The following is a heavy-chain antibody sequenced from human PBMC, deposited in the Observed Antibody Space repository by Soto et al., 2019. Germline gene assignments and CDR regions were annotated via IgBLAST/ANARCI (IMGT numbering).Heavy chain of an antibody. CDR2: IYYSGST. CDR3: ARVNTAMALDY. Sequence: SETLSLTCTVSGGSISSGGYYWSWIRQHPGKGLEWIGYIYYSGSTYYNPSLKSRVAISVDTSKNQFPLKLSSVTAADTAVYYCARVNTAMALDYWGQGTLVTVSS. CDR1: GGSISSGGYY. J-gene: IGHJ4*02. D-gene: IGHD5-18*01. V-gene: IGHV4-31*03.